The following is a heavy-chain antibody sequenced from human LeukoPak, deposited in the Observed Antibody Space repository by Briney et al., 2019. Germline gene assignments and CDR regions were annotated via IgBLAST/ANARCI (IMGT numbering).Heavy chain of an antibody. CDR1: GGSFSGYY. Sequence: SETLSLTCAVYGGSFSGYYWSWIRQPPGKGLEWIGEINHSGSTSYNPSLKSRVTISVDTSKNQFSLKLSSVTAADTAVYYCARVDDYYDSSGYYSWFDPWGQGTLVTVSS. V-gene: IGHV4-34*01. CDR2: INHSGST. CDR3: ARVDDYYDSSGYYSWFDP. D-gene: IGHD3-22*01. J-gene: IGHJ5*02.